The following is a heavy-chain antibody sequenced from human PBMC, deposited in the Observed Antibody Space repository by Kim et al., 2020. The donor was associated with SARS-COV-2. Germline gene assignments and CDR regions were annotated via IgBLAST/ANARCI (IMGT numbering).Heavy chain of an antibody. CDR3: ARRYSNSPNWFDP. CDR1: GGSINSGSYY. J-gene: IGHJ5*02. Sequence: SETLSLTCTVSGGSINSGSYYWGWIRQPPGERLEWIGSIYFSGNTYYNPSLKSRVTISVDTSKNQFSLKLSSVTAADTAVYYCARRYSNSPNWFDPWGQGTLVTVSS. D-gene: IGHD6-13*01. V-gene: IGHV4-39*01. CDR2: IYFSGNT.